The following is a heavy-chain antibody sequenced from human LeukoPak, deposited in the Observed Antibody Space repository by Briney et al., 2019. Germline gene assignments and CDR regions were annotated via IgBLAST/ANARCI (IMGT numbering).Heavy chain of an antibody. CDR3: ARWGSISGSDSADAFDI. V-gene: IGHV4-39*01. J-gene: IGHJ3*02. D-gene: IGHD1-26*01. CDR1: GGSISSSSYY. CDR2: IYYSGST. Sequence: PSETLSLTCTVSGGSISSSSYYWDWIRQPPGKGLEWIGAIYYSGSTNYNPSLKSRVTISVDTSKNQFSLKLSSVTAADTAVYYCARWGSISGSDSADAFDIWGRGTMVTVSS.